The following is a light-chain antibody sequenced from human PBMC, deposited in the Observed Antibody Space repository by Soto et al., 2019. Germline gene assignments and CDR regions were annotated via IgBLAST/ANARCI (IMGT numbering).Light chain of an antibody. CDR3: QQYNNWPLT. CDR1: QSGASN. Sequence: EIVLTQSPGTLSVSPGERATLSCRASQSGASNLAWYQQKPGQAPRLLIYDASTRATGIPARFSGSGSGTDFTLTIGTLQSDDFAVYYGQQYNNWPLTFGGGTKVEIK. J-gene: IGKJ4*01. CDR2: DAS. V-gene: IGKV3-15*01.